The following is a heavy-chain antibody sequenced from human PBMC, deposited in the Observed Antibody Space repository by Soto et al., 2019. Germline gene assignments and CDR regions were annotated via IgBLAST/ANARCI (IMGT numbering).Heavy chain of an antibody. D-gene: IGHD6-19*01. J-gene: IGHJ4*02. Sequence: ASVKVSCKASGYTFTSYYMHWVRQAPGQGLEWMGIINPSGGSTSYAQKFQGRVTMTRDTSTSTVYMELSSLRSEDTAVYYCARLFGIAVAGTTSQYYFDYWGQGTPVTVSS. CDR1: GYTFTSYY. V-gene: IGHV1-46*03. CDR2: INPSGGST. CDR3: ARLFGIAVAGTTSQYYFDY.